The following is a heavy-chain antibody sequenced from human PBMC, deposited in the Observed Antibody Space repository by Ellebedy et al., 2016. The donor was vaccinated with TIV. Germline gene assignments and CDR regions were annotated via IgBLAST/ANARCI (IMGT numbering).Heavy chain of an antibody. J-gene: IGHJ6*02. Sequence: SETLSLTXTVSDDSLSNYYWTWIRQPPGKALEWIGHIYYSRTTRYNPSLKSRVTISVGTSKNQFSLKLSSVTAADTAVYYCARYRSGIVVVPAHYGMDVWGQGTTVTVSS. D-gene: IGHD2-2*01. CDR3: ARYRSGIVVVPAHYGMDV. CDR1: DDSLSNYY. CDR2: IYYSRTT. V-gene: IGHV4-59*08.